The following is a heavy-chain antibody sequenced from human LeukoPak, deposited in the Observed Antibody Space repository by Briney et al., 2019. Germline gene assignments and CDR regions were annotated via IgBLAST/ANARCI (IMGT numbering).Heavy chain of an antibody. V-gene: IGHV1-24*01. CDR3: ATEDLYGGNSGSYYYYGMDV. CDR1: GYTLTELS. Sequence: GASVKVSCKVSGYTLTELSMHWVRQAPGKGLEWMGGFDPEDGETIYAQKFQGRVTMTEDTSTDTAYMELSSLRSEDTAVYYCATEDLYGGNSGSYYYYGMDVWGQGTTVTVSS. J-gene: IGHJ6*02. D-gene: IGHD4-23*01. CDR2: FDPEDGET.